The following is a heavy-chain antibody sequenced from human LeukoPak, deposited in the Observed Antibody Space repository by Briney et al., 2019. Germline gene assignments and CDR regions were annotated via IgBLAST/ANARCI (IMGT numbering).Heavy chain of an antibody. CDR2: IYTSGST. CDR3: ARDQKGPFDY. J-gene: IGHJ4*02. Sequence: SETLSLTRTVSGGSISSGSYYWSWIRQPAGKGLEWIGRIYTSGSTNYNPSLKSRVTISVDTSKNQFSLKLSSVTAADTAVYYCARDQKGPFDYWGQGTLVTVSS. CDR1: GGSISSGSYY. V-gene: IGHV4-61*02.